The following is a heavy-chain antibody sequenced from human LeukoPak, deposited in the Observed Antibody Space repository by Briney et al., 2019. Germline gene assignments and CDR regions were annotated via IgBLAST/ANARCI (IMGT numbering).Heavy chain of an antibody. Sequence: PGGSLRLSCAASGFTFSTFGMHWVRQAPGKGLEWVAVTYYDGSNKYYADSVKGRFTISRDNSKNTVYLQMNSLRAEDTAVYYCARDGWYSGRYYFDYWGQGTLVTVSS. V-gene: IGHV3-33*01. J-gene: IGHJ4*02. CDR2: TYYDGSNK. CDR3: ARDGWYSGRYYFDY. CDR1: GFTFSTFG. D-gene: IGHD1-26*01.